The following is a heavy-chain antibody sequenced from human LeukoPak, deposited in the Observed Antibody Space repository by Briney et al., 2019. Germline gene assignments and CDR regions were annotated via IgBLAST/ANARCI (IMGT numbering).Heavy chain of an antibody. J-gene: IGHJ5*02. CDR3: ARAYYDFWSGSNNWFDP. CDR2: IYYSGST. CDR1: GGSISSYY. D-gene: IGHD3-3*01. Sequence: SETLSLTCTVSGGSISSYYWSWIRQPPGKGLEWTGYIYYSGSTNYNPSLKSGVTISVDTSKNKFSLKLSSVTAADTAVYYCARAYYDFWSGSNNWFDPWGQGTLVTVSS. V-gene: IGHV4-59*01.